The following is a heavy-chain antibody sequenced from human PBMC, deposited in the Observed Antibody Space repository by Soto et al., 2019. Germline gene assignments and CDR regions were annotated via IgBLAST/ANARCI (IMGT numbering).Heavy chain of an antibody. D-gene: IGHD2-2*01. Sequence: GGSLRLSCAASGFTFSSYGMHWVRQAPGKGLEWVAVIWYDGSNKYYADSVKGRFTISRDNSKNTLYLQMNSLRAEDTAVYYCARVRPPYCSSTSCYGNFDYWGQGTLVTVSS. J-gene: IGHJ4*02. CDR2: IWYDGSNK. CDR1: GFTFSSYG. CDR3: ARVRPPYCSSTSCYGNFDY. V-gene: IGHV3-33*01.